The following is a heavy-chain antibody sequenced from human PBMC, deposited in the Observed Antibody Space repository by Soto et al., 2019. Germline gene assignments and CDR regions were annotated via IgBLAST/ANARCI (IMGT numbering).Heavy chain of an antibody. CDR2: IIPILGIA. CDR3: AREKPQLKGQLLSPWFDP. Sequence: QVQLVHSGAEVKKPGSSVKVSCKASGGTFSSYTISWVRQAPGQGLEWMGRIIPILGIANYAQKFQGRVTITADKSTSTAYMELSSLRSEDTAVYYCAREKPQLKGQLLSPWFDPWGQGTLVTVSS. D-gene: IGHD2-2*01. J-gene: IGHJ5*02. V-gene: IGHV1-69*04. CDR1: GGTFSSYT.